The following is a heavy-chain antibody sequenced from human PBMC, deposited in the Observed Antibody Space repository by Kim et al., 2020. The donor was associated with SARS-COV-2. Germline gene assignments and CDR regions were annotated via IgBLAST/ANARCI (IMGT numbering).Heavy chain of an antibody. V-gene: IGHV3-21*01. CDR3: VREDRSGNYYGLDV. J-gene: IGHJ6*02. Sequence: ATSVKSRLTISRDNAKNSLYMQMNSLRAEDTAVYFCVREDRSGNYYGLDVWGQGTTVTVSS.